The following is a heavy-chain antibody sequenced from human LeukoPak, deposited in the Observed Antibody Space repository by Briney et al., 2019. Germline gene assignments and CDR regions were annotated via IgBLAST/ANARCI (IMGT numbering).Heavy chain of an antibody. CDR2: ISGSGGST. Sequence: GGSLRLSCAASGFTFSSYAMSWVRQAPGKGLEWVSAISGSGGSTYYADSVKGRFTISRDNSKNTLYLQMNSLRAEDTAVYYCARDPTQCSSGWYYFDYWGQGTLVTVSS. D-gene: IGHD6-19*01. CDR1: GFTFSSYA. J-gene: IGHJ4*02. CDR3: ARDPTQCSSGWYYFDY. V-gene: IGHV3-23*01.